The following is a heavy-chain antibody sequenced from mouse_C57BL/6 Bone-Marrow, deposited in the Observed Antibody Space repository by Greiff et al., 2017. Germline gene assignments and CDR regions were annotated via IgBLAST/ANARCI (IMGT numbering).Heavy chain of an antibody. J-gene: IGHJ2*01. Sequence: QVQLQQSGAELVRPGTSVKVSCKASGYAFTNYLIEWVKQRPGQGLEWIGVINPGSGGTNYNEKFKGKATLTADKSSSTAYMQLSSLTSEDSAVYFCARYIYYDYDYFDYWGQGTTLTVSS. CDR2: INPGSGGT. CDR3: ARYIYYDYDYFDY. CDR1: GYAFTNYL. V-gene: IGHV1-54*01. D-gene: IGHD2-4*01.